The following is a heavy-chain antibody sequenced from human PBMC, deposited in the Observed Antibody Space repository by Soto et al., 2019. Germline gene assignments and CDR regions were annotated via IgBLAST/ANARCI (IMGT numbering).Heavy chain of an antibody. V-gene: IGHV3-23*01. Sequence: VGSLRLSCAGSGFIFAINGMSWVGQVPGKGLEWVSSISDSGSTTYYADSVRGRFFISRDNSKNTLYLQMNSLRADDTAVYCCAKDPRQVSATDMYSFNGWGQRTQVTVPP. CDR2: ISDSGSTT. CDR3: AKDPRQVSATDMYSFNG. CDR1: GFIFAING. J-gene: IGHJ4*02.